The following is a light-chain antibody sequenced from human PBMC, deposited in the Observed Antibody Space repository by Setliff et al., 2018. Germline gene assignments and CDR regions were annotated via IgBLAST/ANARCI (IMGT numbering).Light chain of an antibody. J-gene: IGLJ1*01. Sequence: QSVLTQPPSASGSPGQSVTISCTGTSSDVGGINHVSWYQQHPGKAPRLMIFEVSKRPSGVPDRFSGSKSGNTASLTVSGLQAEDEADYYCSSYAGNYIYVFGTGTKVTVL. CDR3: SSYAGNYIYV. CDR1: SSDVGGINH. CDR2: EVS. V-gene: IGLV2-8*01.